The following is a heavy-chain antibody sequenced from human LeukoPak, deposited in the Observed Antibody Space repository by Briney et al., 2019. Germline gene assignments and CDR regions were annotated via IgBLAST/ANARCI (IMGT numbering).Heavy chain of an antibody. CDR1: GGSISSSNW. J-gene: IGHJ5*02. D-gene: IGHD2-21*02. V-gene: IGHV4-4*02. CDR2: IYHSGST. Sequence: SSETLSLTCAVSGGSISSSNWWSWVRQPPGKGLEWIGEIYHSGSTNYNPSLKSRVTISVDTSKNQFSLKLSSVTAADTAVYYCARDRAYCGGDCYQPNWFDPWGQGTLVTVSS. CDR3: ARDRAYCGGDCYQPNWFDP.